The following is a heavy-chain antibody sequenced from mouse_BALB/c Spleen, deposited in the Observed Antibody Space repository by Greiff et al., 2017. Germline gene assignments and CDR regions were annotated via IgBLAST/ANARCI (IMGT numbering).Heavy chain of an antibody. D-gene: IGHD2-2*01. CDR3: ARYGYDGYFDV. Sequence: EVQVVESGGGLVQPGGSRKLSCAASGFTFSSFGMHWVRQAPEKGLEWVAYISSGSSTIYYADTVKGRFTISRDNPKNTLFLQMTSLRSEDTAMYYCARYGYDGYFDVWGAGTTVTVSS. CDR1: GFTFSSFG. V-gene: IGHV5-17*02. J-gene: IGHJ1*01. CDR2: ISSGSSTI.